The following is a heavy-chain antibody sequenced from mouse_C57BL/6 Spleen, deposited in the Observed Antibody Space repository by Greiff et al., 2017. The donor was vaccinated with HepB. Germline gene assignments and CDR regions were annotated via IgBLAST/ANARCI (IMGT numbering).Heavy chain of an antibody. D-gene: IGHD1-1*01. CDR3: AREGNYGSSHWYFDV. Sequence: VKLMESGAELVRPGTSVKVSCKASGYAFTNYLIEWVKQRPGQGIEWIGVINPGSGGTNYNEKFKGKATLTADKSSSTAYMQLSSLTSEDSAVYFCAREGNYGSSHWYFDVWGTGTTVTVSS. J-gene: IGHJ1*03. V-gene: IGHV1-54*01. CDR2: INPGSGGT. CDR1: GYAFTNYL.